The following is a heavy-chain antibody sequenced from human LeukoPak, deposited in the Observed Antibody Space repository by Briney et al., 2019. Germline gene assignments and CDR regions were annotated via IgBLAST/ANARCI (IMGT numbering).Heavy chain of an antibody. CDR2: ISWNSGSI. CDR1: GFTFDDYA. Sequence: GGSLRPSCAASGFTFDDYAMHWVRQAPGKGLEWVSGISWNSGSIGYADSVKGRFTISRDNAKNSLYLQMNSLRAEDTALYYCAKDVGYSYGQPIDYWGQGTLVTVSS. J-gene: IGHJ4*02. D-gene: IGHD5-18*01. V-gene: IGHV3-9*01. CDR3: AKDVGYSYGQPIDY.